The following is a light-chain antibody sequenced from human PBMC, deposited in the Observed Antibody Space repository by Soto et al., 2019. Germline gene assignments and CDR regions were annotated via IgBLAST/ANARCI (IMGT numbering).Light chain of an antibody. J-gene: IGKJ2*01. Sequence: AIKLTQSPSSLSASVGDRVTIYCRASQGISSALAWYQRKPGKAPRLLIYDASSLHSGVPSRFGGCGSGTDFTLTISSLQPEDFGSYYCQDVSDYPRAFGQGTMLDIK. V-gene: IGKV1D-13*01. CDR3: QDVSDYPRA. CDR2: DAS. CDR1: QGISSA.